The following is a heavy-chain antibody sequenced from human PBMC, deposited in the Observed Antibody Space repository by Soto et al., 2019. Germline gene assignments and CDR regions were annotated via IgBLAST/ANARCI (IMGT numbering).Heavy chain of an antibody. CDR1: GFTFSSHS. Sequence: PGGSLRLSCSASGFTFSSHSMNWVRQAPGKGLEWISYISGSATIYYADSVKGRFTISRDNAKNSLYLRMNSLRVEDTAVYYCASSDVSVFDYWGQGTLVTVSS. J-gene: IGHJ4*02. V-gene: IGHV3-48*01. CDR2: ISGSATI. CDR3: ASSDVSVFDY. D-gene: IGHD3-10*01.